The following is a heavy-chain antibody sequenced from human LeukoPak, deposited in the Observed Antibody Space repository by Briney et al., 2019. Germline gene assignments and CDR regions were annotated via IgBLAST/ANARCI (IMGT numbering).Heavy chain of an antibody. V-gene: IGHV3-49*04. CDR2: IRSKTYGGTT. Sequence: GGSLRLSCTASGIIFGDYAMSWVRQAPGKGLEWVGLIRSKTYGGTTEYAASVKGRFTISREDFKSIAYLQMNSPKTEDTAVYYCARVGGAVAGTGDWFDPWGQGTLVTVSS. CDR1: GIIFGDYA. D-gene: IGHD6-19*01. J-gene: IGHJ5*02. CDR3: ARVGGAVAGTGDWFDP.